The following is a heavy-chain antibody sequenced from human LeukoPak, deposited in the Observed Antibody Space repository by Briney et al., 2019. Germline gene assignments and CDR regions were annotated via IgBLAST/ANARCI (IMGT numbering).Heavy chain of an antibody. CDR3: ARDRYYYDSSGYYWLFDY. Sequence: KASETLSLTCTVSGGSISSYYWSWIRQPAGKGLEWIGRIYISGSGSTNYNPSLKSRVTMSVDTSKNQFSLKLSSVTAADTAVYYCARDRYYYDSSGYYWLFDYWGQGTLVTVSS. J-gene: IGHJ4*02. V-gene: IGHV4-4*07. D-gene: IGHD3-22*01. CDR1: GGSISSYY. CDR2: IYISGSGST.